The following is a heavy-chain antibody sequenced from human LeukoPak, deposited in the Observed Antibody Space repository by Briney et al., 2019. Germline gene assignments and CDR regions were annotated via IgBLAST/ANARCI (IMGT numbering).Heavy chain of an antibody. CDR3: AREVSVVRGVN. V-gene: IGHV3-30-3*01. D-gene: IGHD3-10*01. Sequence: GGSLRLSCAAAGFSFSSYAMHWVRQAPGKGLEWVAVMSSDGTNTYYAASVKGRFTISRDISKNTLYLQMNSLRAEDTAVYYCAREVSVVRGVNWGQGTLVTVSS. CDR2: MSSDGTNT. CDR1: GFSFSSYA. J-gene: IGHJ4*02.